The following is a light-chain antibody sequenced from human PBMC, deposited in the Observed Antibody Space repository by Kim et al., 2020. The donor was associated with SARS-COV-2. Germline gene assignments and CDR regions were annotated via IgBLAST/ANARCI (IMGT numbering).Light chain of an antibody. CDR3: QVWDSATDHPVV. CDR2: DDT. J-gene: IGLJ2*01. CDR1: KIDNKN. V-gene: IGLV3-21*02. Sequence: PGGTATITGGGTKIDNKNVRWYQRTPGQAPLLVIYDDTDRPSGIPERFSGSNSGNTATLTVSRVEAGDEADYYCQVWDSATDHPVVFGGGTQLTVL.